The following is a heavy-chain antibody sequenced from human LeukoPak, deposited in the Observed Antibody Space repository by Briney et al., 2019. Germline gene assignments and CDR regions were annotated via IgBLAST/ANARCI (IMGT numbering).Heavy chain of an antibody. CDR3: ARSSGSYFRSFDY. CDR1: GYTFTGDY. CDR2: INPNSGGT. Sequence: ASVKVSCKASGYTFTGDYMHWVRQAPGQGLEWMGWINPNSGGTNYAQKFQGRVTMTRDTSSSTAYMELSRLRSDDTAVYYCARSSGSYFRSFDYWGQGTLVTVSS. D-gene: IGHD1-26*01. J-gene: IGHJ4*02. V-gene: IGHV1-2*02.